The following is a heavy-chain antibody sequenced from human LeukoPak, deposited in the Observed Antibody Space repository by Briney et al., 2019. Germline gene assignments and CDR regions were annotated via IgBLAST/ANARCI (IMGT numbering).Heavy chain of an antibody. J-gene: IGHJ6*03. CDR2: ISSSGST. CDR3: ARDGAHKNHYYSYYYMDV. D-gene: IGHD3-16*01. CDR1: GDSISSGDYY. Sequence: SETLSLTCTVSGDSISSGDYYWSWIRQPAGKGLEWIGRISSSGSTNYNPSLKSRVTISLDTSKNQFSLKLSSVTAADTAVYYCARDGAHKNHYYSYYYMDVWGKGTTVTVSS. V-gene: IGHV4-61*02.